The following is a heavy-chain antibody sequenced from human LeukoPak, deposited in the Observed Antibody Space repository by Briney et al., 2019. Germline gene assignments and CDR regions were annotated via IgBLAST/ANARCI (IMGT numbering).Heavy chain of an antibody. J-gene: IGHJ4*02. CDR3: ARERGGDRGYDLDY. V-gene: IGHV1-69*05. D-gene: IGHD5-12*01. CDR1: GGTFSSYA. CDR2: IIPIFGTA. Sequence: SVKVSCKASGGTFSSYAIGWVRQAPGQGLEWMGRIIPIFGTANYAQKFQGRVTITTDESTSTAYMELSSLRSEDTAVYYCARERGGDRGYDLDYWGQGTLVTVSS.